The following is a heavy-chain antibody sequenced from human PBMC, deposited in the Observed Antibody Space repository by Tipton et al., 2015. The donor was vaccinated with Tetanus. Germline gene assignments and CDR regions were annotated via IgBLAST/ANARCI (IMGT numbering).Heavy chain of an antibody. J-gene: IGHJ4*02. CDR2: ISYSAST. V-gene: IGHV4-39*07. Sequence: TLSLTCSVSGASIRNFTYYWGWIRQSPGKGLEWIGTISYSASTYYNPSLKSRVTISVDTSKNQFSLRLTSVTAADTAIYYCTRETSSTPKHWGPGTLVTVSS. CDR3: TRETSSTPKH. CDR1: GASIRNFTYY. D-gene: IGHD1/OR15-1a*01.